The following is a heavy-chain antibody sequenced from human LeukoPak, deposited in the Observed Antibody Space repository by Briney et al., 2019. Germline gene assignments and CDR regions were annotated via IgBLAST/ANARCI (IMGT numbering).Heavy chain of an antibody. V-gene: IGHV1-69*13. D-gene: IGHD3-3*01. CDR2: IIPIFGTA. CDR1: GGTFSSYA. J-gene: IGHJ5*02. CDR3: ARGAFWSGYTPNWFDP. Sequence: ASVKVSCKASGGTFSSYAISWVRQAPGQGLEWMGGIIPIFGTANYAQKFQGRVTITADESTSTAYMELSSLRSEDTAVYYCARGAFWSGYTPNWFDPWGQGTLVTVSS.